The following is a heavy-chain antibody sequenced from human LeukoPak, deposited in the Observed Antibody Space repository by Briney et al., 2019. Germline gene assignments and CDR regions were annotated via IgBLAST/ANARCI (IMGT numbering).Heavy chain of an antibody. CDR1: GGSITSGGYY. CDR2: IYYSGST. J-gene: IGHJ6*02. D-gene: IGHD2-2*01. Sequence: SQTLSLTCTVSGGSITSGGYYWSWIRQHPGKGLEWIGHIYYSGSTYYNPSLKSRLSISVDTSKNQFSLKLSSVTAADTAVYYCARGVPRDYHYGMDVWGQGTTDTVSS. CDR3: ARGVPRDYHYGMDV. V-gene: IGHV4-31*02.